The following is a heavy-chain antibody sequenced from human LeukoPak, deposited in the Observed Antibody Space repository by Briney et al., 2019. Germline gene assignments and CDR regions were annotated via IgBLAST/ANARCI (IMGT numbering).Heavy chain of an antibody. J-gene: IGHJ4*02. CDR1: GFTFSRYG. CDR3: ARDGGDYIDY. V-gene: IGHV3-33*01. D-gene: IGHD3-3*01. Sequence: PGRSLRLSCAPSGFTFSRYGMHWVRQAPGKGLEWVAVIWYDGSNKYYADSVKGRFTISRDNSKNTLYLQMNSLRAEDTAVYYCARDGGDYIDYWGQGTLVTVSS. CDR2: IWYDGSNK.